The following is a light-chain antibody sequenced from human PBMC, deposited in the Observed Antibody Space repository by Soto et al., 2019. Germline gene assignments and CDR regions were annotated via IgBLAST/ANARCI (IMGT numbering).Light chain of an antibody. CDR3: QQYNNWPPLT. Sequence: EIVMTQSPATLSVSPGDRATLSCRASQSGSCSLAWYQQIPGQAPRPLIYDASTRATGIPARVGGSGSGTEFTLTISSLQSEDFAVYYCQQYNNWPPLTFGGGTKVELK. CDR2: DAS. J-gene: IGKJ4*01. V-gene: IGKV3-15*01. CDR1: QSGSCS.